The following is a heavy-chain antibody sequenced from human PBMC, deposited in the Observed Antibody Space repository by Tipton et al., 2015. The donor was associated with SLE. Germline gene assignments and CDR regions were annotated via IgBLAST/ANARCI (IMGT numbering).Heavy chain of an antibody. Sequence: SLRLSCAASGFTFSSYAMSWVRQAPGKGLEWVSVIYSGGSTYYADSVKGRFTISRDNSKNTLYLQMNSLRAEDTAVYYCARDPGYFDYWGQGTLVTVSS. J-gene: IGHJ4*02. CDR2: IYSGGST. CDR1: GFTFSSYA. CDR3: ARDPGYFDY. V-gene: IGHV3-53*01.